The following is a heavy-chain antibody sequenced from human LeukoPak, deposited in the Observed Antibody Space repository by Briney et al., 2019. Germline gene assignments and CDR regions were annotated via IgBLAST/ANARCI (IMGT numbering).Heavy chain of an antibody. CDR2: IVVGSGNT. CDR3: AKGSHGYSSSSADY. J-gene: IGHJ4*02. Sequence: SVKVSCKVSGLTFTSSAVQWVRQARGQRLEWIGWIVVGSGNTNYAQKFQERVTITTDMSTSTAYMELSSLRSEDTAVYSCAKGSHGYSSSSADYWGQGTLVTVSS. V-gene: IGHV1-58*01. D-gene: IGHD6-6*01. CDR1: GLTFTSSA.